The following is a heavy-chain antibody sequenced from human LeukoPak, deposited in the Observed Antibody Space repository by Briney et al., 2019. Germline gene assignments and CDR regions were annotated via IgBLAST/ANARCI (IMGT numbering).Heavy chain of an antibody. CDR1: GFTFSNYA. V-gene: IGHV3-21*01. Sequence: GGSLRLSCAVSGFTFSNYAMTWVRQAPGKGLEWVSSISGSGGTTYYADSVKGRFTISRDNAKNSLYLQMNSLRAEDTAVYYCARGGYDYGDLPLYYGMDVWGQGTTVTVSS. CDR3: ARGGYDYGDLPLYYGMDV. CDR2: ISGSGGTT. J-gene: IGHJ6*02. D-gene: IGHD4-17*01.